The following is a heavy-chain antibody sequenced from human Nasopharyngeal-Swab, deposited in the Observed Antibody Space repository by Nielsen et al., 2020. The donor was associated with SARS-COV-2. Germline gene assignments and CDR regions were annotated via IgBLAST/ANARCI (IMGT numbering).Heavy chain of an antibody. CDR1: GFTFSRYG. J-gene: IGHJ4*02. CDR2: ISYDGSNK. V-gene: IGHV3-30*18. D-gene: IGHD3-10*01. Sequence: GESLKISCAASGFTFSRYGMYWVRQAPGKGLEWVAVISYDGSNKYYADSVKGRFTISRDNSKNTLYLQMNSLRTEDTAVYYCAKVGEWSDTVYFDYWGQGTLVTVSS. CDR3: AKVGEWSDTVYFDY.